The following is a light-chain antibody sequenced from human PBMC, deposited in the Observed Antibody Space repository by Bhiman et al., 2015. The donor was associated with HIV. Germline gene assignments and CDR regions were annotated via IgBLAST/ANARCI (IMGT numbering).Light chain of an antibody. Sequence: QSALTQPPSASGSPGQSVTISCTGTSRDVGYYDFVSWYQQHPGKAPKLMIYAVNERPSGVPDRFSGSKSGNTASLTVSGLQAEDEADYYCSSYTSSNTYVFGTGTKVTVL. CDR2: AVN. J-gene: IGLJ1*01. V-gene: IGLV2-8*01. CDR3: SSYTSSNTYV. CDR1: SRDVGYYDF.